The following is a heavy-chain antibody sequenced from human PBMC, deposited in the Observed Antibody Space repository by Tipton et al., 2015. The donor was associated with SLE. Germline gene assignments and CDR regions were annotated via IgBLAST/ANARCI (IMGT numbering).Heavy chain of an antibody. V-gene: IGHV4-59*11. Sequence: TLSLMCTVSGGSISSHYWSWLRQPPGKGLEWIGYIYYSGSTSYNPSLKSRVTISVDTSKNQFSLKLSSVTAADTAVYYCASYSSTWGLGYWGQGTLVTVSS. D-gene: IGHD6-13*01. CDR2: IYYSGST. J-gene: IGHJ4*02. CDR1: GGSISSHY. CDR3: ASYSSTWGLGY.